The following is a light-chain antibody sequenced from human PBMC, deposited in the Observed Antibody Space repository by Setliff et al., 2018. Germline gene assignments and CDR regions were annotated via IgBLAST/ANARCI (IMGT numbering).Light chain of an antibody. Sequence: QSVLTQPPSASGTPGQRVTISCSGSSSNIGSNTVNWYQQLPGTAPKLLIYRNNQRPSGVPDRFSGSESGTSASLAISGLQSEDEADYYCAAWDDSLNGYVFGTGTRSPS. CDR2: RNN. CDR3: AAWDDSLNGYV. CDR1: SSNIGSNT. J-gene: IGLJ1*01. V-gene: IGLV1-44*01.